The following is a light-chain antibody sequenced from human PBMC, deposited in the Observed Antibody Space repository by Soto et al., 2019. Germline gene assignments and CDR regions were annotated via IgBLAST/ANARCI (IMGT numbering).Light chain of an antibody. Sequence: QSVLTQPPSASATPGQRVTISCFGSNSNIGSYTVNWYRQHPGTAPKLLIYSSNQRPSGVPDRFSASKSGTSASLAISGLQSADEADYYCQSYDSDLSAWVFGGGTKLTVL. V-gene: IGLV1-44*01. CDR1: NSNIGSYT. CDR3: QSYDSDLSAWV. J-gene: IGLJ3*02. CDR2: SSN.